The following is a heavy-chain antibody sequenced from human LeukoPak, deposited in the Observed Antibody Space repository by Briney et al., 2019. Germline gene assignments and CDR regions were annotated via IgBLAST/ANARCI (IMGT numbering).Heavy chain of an antibody. CDR2: ISAYNGNT. CDR3: ARGRVTLAAAGTRNWFDP. V-gene: IGHV1-18*04. J-gene: IGHJ5*02. Sequence: VASVKVSCKASGYAFTSYGISWVRQAPGQGLEWMGWISAYNGNTNYAQKLQGRVTMTTDTSTSTAYMELRSLRSDDTAVYYCARGRVTLAAAGTRNWFDPWGQGTLVTVPS. CDR1: GYAFTSYG. D-gene: IGHD6-13*01.